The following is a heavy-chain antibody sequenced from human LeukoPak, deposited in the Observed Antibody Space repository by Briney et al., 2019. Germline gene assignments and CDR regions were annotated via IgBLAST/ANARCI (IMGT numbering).Heavy chain of an antibody. CDR1: GFTFANYA. CDR3: AEDPILTGFYNDGR. V-gene: IGHV3-23*01. CDR2: INDGGGIV. D-gene: IGHD3-9*01. J-gene: IGHJ4*02. Sequence: GGSLRLSCAASGFTFANYAMTWVRQAPGKGLQWVSSINDGGGIVYYADSVKGRFTISRDNSKNTLYLEMNSMRAEDTARYFCAEDPILTGFYNDGRWGQGTLVIVSS.